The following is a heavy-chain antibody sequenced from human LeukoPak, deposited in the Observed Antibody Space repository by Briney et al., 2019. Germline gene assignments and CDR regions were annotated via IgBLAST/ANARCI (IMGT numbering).Heavy chain of an antibody. CDR2: ITPIFGTA. CDR1: GGTFSSYA. Sequence: GASVTVSCKASGGTFSSYAISWVRQAPGQGLEWMGGITPIFGTANYAQKFQGRVTITADESTSTAYMELSSLRSEDTAVYYCARVVVTANVYYFDYWGQGTLVTVSS. CDR3: ARVVVTANVYYFDY. J-gene: IGHJ4*02. V-gene: IGHV1-69*13. D-gene: IGHD2-21*02.